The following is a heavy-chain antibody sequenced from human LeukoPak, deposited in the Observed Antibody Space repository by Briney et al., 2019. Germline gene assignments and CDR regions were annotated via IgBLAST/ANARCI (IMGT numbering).Heavy chain of an antibody. V-gene: IGHV3-30*02. CDR1: GLTFSSYG. CDR2: IRYDGSNK. J-gene: IGHJ6*03. D-gene: IGHD3-10*01. CDR3: AKDRRYYGSGRKGYYYYYMDV. Sequence: GGSLRLSCAASGLTFSSYGMHWVRQAPGKGLEWVAFIRYDGSNKYYADSVKGRFTISIDNSKNTLYLQMNSLRAEDTAVYYCAKDRRYYGSGRKGYYYYYMDVWGKGTTVTISS.